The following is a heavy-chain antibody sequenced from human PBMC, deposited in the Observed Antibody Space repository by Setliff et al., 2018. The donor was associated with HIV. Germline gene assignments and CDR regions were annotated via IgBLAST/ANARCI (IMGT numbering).Heavy chain of an antibody. Sequence: SETLSLTCTVSGGSISSSTYYWGWIRQPPGKGLEWIGSIYYSGSTYYNPSLKSRVTISVDKSKNQFSLKLTSVTAADTAVYYCARVAAGTYGKGDWFDPWGQGTQVTVSS. J-gene: IGHJ5*02. CDR2: IYYSGST. CDR1: GGSISSSTYY. D-gene: IGHD3-10*01. V-gene: IGHV4-39*07. CDR3: ARVAAGTYGKGDWFDP.